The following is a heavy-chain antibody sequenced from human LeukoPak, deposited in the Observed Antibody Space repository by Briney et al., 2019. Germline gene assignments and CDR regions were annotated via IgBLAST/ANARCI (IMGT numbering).Heavy chain of an antibody. J-gene: IGHJ4*02. D-gene: IGHD3-9*01. CDR3: ARVGAIRYFDWSAYPLDN. V-gene: IGHV4-39*07. CDR2: IYYSGST. CDR1: GGSISSSSYY. Sequence: SETLSLTCTVSGGSISSSSYYWGWIRQPPGKGLEWIGSIYYSGSTYYNPSTSLKSRVTISVDTSKNQFSLKLSSVTAADTAVYYCARVGAIRYFDWSAYPLDNWGQGTLVTVSS.